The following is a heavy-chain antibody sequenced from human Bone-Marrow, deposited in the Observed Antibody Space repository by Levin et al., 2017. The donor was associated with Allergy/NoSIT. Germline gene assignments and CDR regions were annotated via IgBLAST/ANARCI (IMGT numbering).Heavy chain of an antibody. V-gene: IGHV4-39*02. J-gene: IGHJ4*02. CDR1: GGAISRSDYY. CDR2: IYYSGST. D-gene: IGHD6-19*01. Sequence: SETLSLTCIVSGGAISRSDYYWGWIRQPPGMRLEWIGSIYYSGSTYYNPSFKSRATISVDTAKTLFSLSLSSVTAAATAVYYCARPKEQSVAGAFDYWGQGTLVTVSS. CDR3: ARPKEQSVAGAFDY.